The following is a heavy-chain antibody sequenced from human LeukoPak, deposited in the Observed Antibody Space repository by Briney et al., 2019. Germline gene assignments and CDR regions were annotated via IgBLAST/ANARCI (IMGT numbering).Heavy chain of an antibody. CDR3: ATSRAEL. CDR2: IYNNGST. D-gene: IGHD2-2*01. J-gene: IGHJ2*01. CDR1: GGSISSYY. Sequence: SETLSLTCTVSGGSISSYYWSWIRQPAGKGLEWLGRIYNNGSTNYNPSLKTRVTISLDTSRNHFSLRLNSVTAADTAVYYCATSRAELWGRGTLVTVSS. V-gene: IGHV4-4*07.